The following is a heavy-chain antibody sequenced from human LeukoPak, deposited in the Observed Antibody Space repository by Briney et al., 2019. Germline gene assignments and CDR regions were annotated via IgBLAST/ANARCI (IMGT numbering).Heavy chain of an antibody. CDR2: INPGGGST. D-gene: IGHD4-23*01. Sequence: ASVKVSCKAAGYIFTNYYLHWVRQAPGQGLEWMGIINPGGGSTSYAQKFQGRVTMTRDTSTSTVYMELSSLRSEDTAVYYCTRADFGGKSDYYFYGLDVWGQGTTVTVPS. V-gene: IGHV1-46*01. CDR3: TRADFGGKSDYYFYGLDV. CDR1: GYIFTNYY. J-gene: IGHJ6*02.